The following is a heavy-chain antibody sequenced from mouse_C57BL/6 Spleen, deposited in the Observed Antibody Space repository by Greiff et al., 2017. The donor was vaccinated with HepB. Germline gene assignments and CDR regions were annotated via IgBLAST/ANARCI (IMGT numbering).Heavy chain of an antibody. V-gene: IGHV5-17*01. CDR3: ATFTTVVD. D-gene: IGHD1-1*01. CDR2: ISSGSSTI. J-gene: IGHJ2*01. CDR1: GFTFSDYG. Sequence: VQLKESGGGLVKPGGSLKLSCAASGFTFSDYGMHWVRQAPEKGLEWVAYISSGSSTIYYADTVKGRFTISRDNAKNTLFLQMTSLRSEDTAMYYCATFTTVVDWGQVTTLTVSS.